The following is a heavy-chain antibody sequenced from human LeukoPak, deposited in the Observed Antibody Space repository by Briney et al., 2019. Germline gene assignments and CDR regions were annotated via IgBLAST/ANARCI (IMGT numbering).Heavy chain of an antibody. Sequence: PSETLSLTCTVSGGSISSSSYYWGWIRQPPGKGLEWIGSIYYSGSTYYNPSLKSRVTISVDTSKNQFSLKLSSVTAAATAVYYCARHRYDFWSGYYRSSCWFDPWGQGTLVTVSS. V-gene: IGHV4-39*01. CDR1: GGSISSSSYY. D-gene: IGHD3-3*01. CDR3: ARHRYDFWSGYYRSSCWFDP. CDR2: IYYSGST. J-gene: IGHJ5*02.